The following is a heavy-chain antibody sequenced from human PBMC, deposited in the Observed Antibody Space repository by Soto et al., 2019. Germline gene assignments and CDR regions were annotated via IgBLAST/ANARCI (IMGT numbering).Heavy chain of an antibody. V-gene: IGHV3-23*01. Sequence: EVQLLESGGGLVQPGGSLRLSCAASGFTFSDYAMTWVRQAPGKGLEWVSVITGSGGGTYFVDSVKGRFTISRDNSKNTVYLQMNSLRAEETAVYYCANLLLTAARFDYWGQGTLVTVSS. CDR3: ANLLLTAARFDY. CDR2: ITGSGGGT. CDR1: GFTFSDYA. J-gene: IGHJ4*02. D-gene: IGHD6-6*01.